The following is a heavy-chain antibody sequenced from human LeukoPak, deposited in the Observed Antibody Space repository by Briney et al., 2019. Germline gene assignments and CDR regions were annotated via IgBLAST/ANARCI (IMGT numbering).Heavy chain of an antibody. CDR3: ARDHNWGFAFHI. Sequence: SETLSLTCTVSGGSISSSSYYWGWIRQPPGKGLEWIGSIYYSGSTYYNPSLKSRVTISVDTSKNQFSLKLSSVTAADTAVYYCARDHNWGFAFHIWGQGTMVTVSS. CDR2: IYYSGST. V-gene: IGHV4-39*07. CDR1: GGSISSSSYY. D-gene: IGHD7-27*01. J-gene: IGHJ3*02.